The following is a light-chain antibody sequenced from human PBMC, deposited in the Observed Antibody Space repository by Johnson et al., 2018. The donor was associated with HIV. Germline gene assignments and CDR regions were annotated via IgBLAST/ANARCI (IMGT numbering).Light chain of an antibody. CDR2: DND. Sequence: QSVLTQPPSVSAAPGQKVTISCSGSSSNIGNNYVSWYQQLPGTAPKLLIYDNDKRPSGIPDRFSASKSDTSATLGITGLQTGDEANYYCGTWDGGLSAYVFGTGTKVTGL. CDR3: GTWDGGLSAYV. V-gene: IGLV1-51*01. CDR1: SSNIGNNY. J-gene: IGLJ1*01.